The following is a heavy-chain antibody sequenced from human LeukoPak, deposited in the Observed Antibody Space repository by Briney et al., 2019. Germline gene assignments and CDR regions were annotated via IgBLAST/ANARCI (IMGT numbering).Heavy chain of an antibody. V-gene: IGHV4-34*01. CDR2: INHSGST. D-gene: IGHD3-3*01. Sequence: SETLSLTCAVYGGSFSGYYWSWIRQPPGKGLEWIGEINHSGSTNYNPSLKSRVTISVDTSRNQFSLKLSSVTAADTAVYYCARGYYDFWSGYSSYFDYWGQGTLSPSPQ. CDR1: GGSFSGYY. J-gene: IGHJ4*02. CDR3: ARGYYDFWSGYSSYFDY.